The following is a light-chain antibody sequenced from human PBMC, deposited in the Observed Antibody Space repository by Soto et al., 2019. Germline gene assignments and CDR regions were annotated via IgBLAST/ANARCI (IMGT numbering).Light chain of an antibody. CDR3: TSYVGNDIWV. CDR1: SSDVGAYKY. V-gene: IGLV2-8*01. CDR2: EVT. Sequence: QSALTQPPSASGSPGQSVTICCTGTSSDVGAYKYVSWYQQYPGKAPKLMIYEVTKRPSGVPDRFSGSKSGNTASLTVSGLQAEDEADYYCTSYVGNDIWVFGAGTKLTVL. J-gene: IGLJ3*02.